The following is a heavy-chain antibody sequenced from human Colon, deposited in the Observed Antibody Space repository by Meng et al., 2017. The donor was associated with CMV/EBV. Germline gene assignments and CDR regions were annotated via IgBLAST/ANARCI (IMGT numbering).Heavy chain of an antibody. CDR2: IKSDGSKT. CDR1: GFSFSDHY. V-gene: IGHV3-74*03. D-gene: IGHD6-6*01. J-gene: IGHJ4*02. Sequence: GESLKISCAASGFSFSDHYMDWVRQVPGKGLVWVSRIKSDGSKTEYADSVRGRFTISRDNAKDTLYLEMNTLRVEDTAVYYCTRDAGSSTSMDYWGQGTLVTVSS. CDR3: TRDAGSSTSMDY.